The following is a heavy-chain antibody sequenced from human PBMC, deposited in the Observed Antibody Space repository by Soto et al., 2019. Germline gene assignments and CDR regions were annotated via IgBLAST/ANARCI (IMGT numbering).Heavy chain of an antibody. CDR2: ISAYNGNT. D-gene: IGHD6-19*01. J-gene: IGHJ4*02. CDR1: GYTFTSYG. CDR3: ARVGSSYSSGWYWVSDY. Sequence: QVQLVQSGAEVKKPGASVKVSCKASGYTFTSYGISRVRQAPGQGLEWMGWISAYNGNTNYAQKLQGRVTMTTDTSTSTAYMELRSLRSDDTAVYYCARVGSSYSSGWYWVSDYWGQGTLVTVSS. V-gene: IGHV1-18*04.